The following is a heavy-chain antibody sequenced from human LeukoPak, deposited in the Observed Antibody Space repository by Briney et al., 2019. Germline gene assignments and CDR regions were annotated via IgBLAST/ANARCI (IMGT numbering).Heavy chain of an antibody. Sequence: GASVKVSCKASGGTFSSYAISWVRQAPGQGLEWMGWINPNSGGTNYAQKFQGRVTMTRDTSISTAYMELSRLRSDDTAVYYCARAQEDYYDSSGYYYYYYYYMDVWGKGTTVTISS. D-gene: IGHD3-22*01. J-gene: IGHJ6*03. CDR2: INPNSGGT. CDR1: GGTFSSYA. V-gene: IGHV1-2*02. CDR3: ARAQEDYYDSSGYYYYYYYYMDV.